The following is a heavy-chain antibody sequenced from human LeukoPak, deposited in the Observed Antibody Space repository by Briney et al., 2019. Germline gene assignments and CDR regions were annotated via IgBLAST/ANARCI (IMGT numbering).Heavy chain of an antibody. CDR2: IKQDGSEK. D-gene: IGHD4-17*01. CDR3: ARVYGDYVGY. CDR1: GFTFSIYY. Sequence: GGSLRLSCTVSGFTFSIYYMSWVRQAPGKGLEWVANIKQDGSEKYYVDSVKGRFTISRDNAKNSLYLQMNSLGAEDTAVYYCARVYGDYVGYWGQGTLVTVSS. V-gene: IGHV3-7*01. J-gene: IGHJ4*02.